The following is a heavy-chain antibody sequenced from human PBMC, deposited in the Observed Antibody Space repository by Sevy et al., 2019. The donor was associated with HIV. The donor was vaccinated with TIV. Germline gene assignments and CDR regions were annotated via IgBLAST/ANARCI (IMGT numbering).Heavy chain of an antibody. CDR2: MWFDGSNT. J-gene: IGHJ4*02. D-gene: IGHD4-17*01. CDR3: ARDLEFYDYGDYGPAFMPDY. CDR1: GFTFSTYG. V-gene: IGHV3-33*01. Sequence: GGSLRLSCAASGFTFSTYGMHWVRQAPGKGLEWVAVMWFDGSNTYYADSVKGRFTISRDIARNTLHLQMNSLRAEDTAVYYCARDLEFYDYGDYGPAFMPDYWGQGTLVTVSS.